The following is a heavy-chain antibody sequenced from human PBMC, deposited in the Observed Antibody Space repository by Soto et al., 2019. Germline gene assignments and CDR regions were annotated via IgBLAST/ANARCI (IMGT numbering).Heavy chain of an antibody. CDR3: AKDLYTYYYDSSGYYFGT. Sequence: GSLRLSCAASGFTFSSYAMSWVRQAPGKGLEWVSAISGSGGSTYYADSVKGRFTISRDNSKNTPYLQMNSLRAEDTAVYYCAKDLYTYYYDSSGYYFGTWGQGTLVTVSS. CDR1: GFTFSSYA. D-gene: IGHD3-22*01. CDR2: ISGSGGST. V-gene: IGHV3-23*01. J-gene: IGHJ4*02.